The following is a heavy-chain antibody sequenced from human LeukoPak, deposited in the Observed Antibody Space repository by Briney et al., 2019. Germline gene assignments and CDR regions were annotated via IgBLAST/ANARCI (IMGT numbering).Heavy chain of an antibody. CDR1: GFTFSDYA. CDR2: ISASGAGT. V-gene: IGHV3-23*01. CDR3: AKVLCFGVSAPQAFDF. Sequence: QSGGSLRLSCVASGFTFSDYAMNWVRQAPGKGPEWVSGISASGAGTYYADSVKGRFTISRDNFQNTLYLQMNSLGAEDTAVYYCAKVLCFGVSAPQAFDFWGQGTMVTVSS. D-gene: IGHD3-10*01. J-gene: IGHJ3*01.